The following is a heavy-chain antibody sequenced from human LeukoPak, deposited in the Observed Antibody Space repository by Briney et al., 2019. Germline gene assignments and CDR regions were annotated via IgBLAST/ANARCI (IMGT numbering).Heavy chain of an antibody. Sequence: GASVKVSCKASGYTFTDYYMHWVRQAPGQGLEWMGWINPDSGGTRYSQKFQGRVTMTRDTSINTVYVELSRLRSDDTAVYYCARPHDGGSYSNDAFDTWGQGTMVTVSS. J-gene: IGHJ3*02. CDR1: GYTFTDYY. CDR3: ARPHDGGSYSNDAFDT. CDR2: INPDSGGT. D-gene: IGHD1-26*01. V-gene: IGHV1-2*02.